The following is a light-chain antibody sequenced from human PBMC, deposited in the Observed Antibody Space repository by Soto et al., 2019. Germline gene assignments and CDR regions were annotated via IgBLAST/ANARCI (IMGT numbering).Light chain of an antibody. J-gene: IGKJ1*01. CDR1: QTISSW. V-gene: IGKV1-5*03. CDR2: KAS. CDR3: QHYNSYSEA. Sequence: DIPMNQSPSTLSGSVGDRVTITFRASQTISSWLAWYQQKPGKAPKLLIYKASTLKSGGPSRFSGSGSGTEFTLTISSLQPDDFATYYCQHYNSYSEAFGQGTKVELK.